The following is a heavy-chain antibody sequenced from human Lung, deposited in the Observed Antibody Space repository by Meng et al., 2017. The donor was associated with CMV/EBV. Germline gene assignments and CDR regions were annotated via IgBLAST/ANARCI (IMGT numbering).Heavy chain of an antibody. V-gene: IGHV1-8*03. CDR2: MNPNSGNT. D-gene: IGHD1-20*01. J-gene: IGHJ5*02. CDR1: TFTNYD. Sequence: TFTNYDINWVRQATGQVLEWMGWMNPNSGNTGYAQKFQGRVTITRDTSIGTAYMELSSLRSEDTAVYYCARMSYDWDDQESNWFDPWGQGTLVTVSS. CDR3: ARMSYDWDDQESNWFDP.